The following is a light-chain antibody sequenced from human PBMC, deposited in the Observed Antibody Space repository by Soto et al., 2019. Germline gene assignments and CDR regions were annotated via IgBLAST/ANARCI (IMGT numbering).Light chain of an antibody. Sequence: ETVMTQSPATLSVSPGERATLSCRASQSVSFNYLAWYQQKPGQAPRLLISAASSRATGIPDRFSGSGSGTDFTLTISRLEPEDFAVYYCQQYSESWGTFGPGTRVDIK. CDR3: QQYSESWGT. CDR1: QSVSFNY. V-gene: IGKV3D-20*02. CDR2: AAS. J-gene: IGKJ3*01.